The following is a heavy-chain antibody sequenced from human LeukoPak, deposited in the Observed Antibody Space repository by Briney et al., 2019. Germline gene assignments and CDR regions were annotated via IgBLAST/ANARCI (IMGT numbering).Heavy chain of an antibody. CDR1: GFTFSSYG. Sequence: GGSLRLSWAASGFTFSSYGMSWVRQAPGKGLEWVSAISGSGGSTYYADSVKGRFTISRDNSKNTLYLQMNSLRAEDTAVYYCAKDRNRGSYYNYWGQGTLVTVSS. V-gene: IGHV3-23*01. D-gene: IGHD1-26*01. CDR2: ISGSGGST. CDR3: AKDRNRGSYYNY. J-gene: IGHJ4*02.